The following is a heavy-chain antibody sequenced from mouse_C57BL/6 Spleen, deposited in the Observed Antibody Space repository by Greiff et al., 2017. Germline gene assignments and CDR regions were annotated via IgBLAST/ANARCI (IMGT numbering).Heavy chain of an antibody. CDR3: ARVDYDEGAY. D-gene: IGHD2-4*01. J-gene: IGHJ3*01. CDR1: GYSITSGYY. CDR2: ISYDGSN. V-gene: IGHV3-6*01. Sequence: VQLQQSGPGLVKPSQSLSLTCSVTGYSITSGYYWNWIRQFPGNKLEWMGYISYDGSNNYNPSLKNRISITRDTSKNQFFLKLNSVTTEDTATYYCARVDYDEGAYWGQGTLVTVSA.